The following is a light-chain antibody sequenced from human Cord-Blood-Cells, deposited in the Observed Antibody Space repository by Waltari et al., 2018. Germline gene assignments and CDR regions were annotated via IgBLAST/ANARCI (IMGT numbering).Light chain of an antibody. CDR2: AAS. CDR1: QGIRND. CDR3: LQDYNYPFT. V-gene: IGKV1-6*01. J-gene: IGKJ3*01. Sequence: ALQINPSPSSLSATVGDRVTITCRASQGIRNDLGWYQQKPGKAPKLLIYAASSLQSGVPSRFSGSGSGTDFTLTISSLQPEDFATYYCLQDYNYPFTFGPGTKVDIK.